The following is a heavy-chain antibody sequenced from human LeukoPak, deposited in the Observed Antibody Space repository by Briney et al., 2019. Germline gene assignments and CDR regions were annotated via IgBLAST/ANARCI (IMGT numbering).Heavy chain of an antibody. V-gene: IGHV3-7*01. CDR2: IKQDGSEK. J-gene: IGHJ4*02. D-gene: IGHD6-19*01. CDR3: ARAHSSGWYSYHPLDY. Sequence: GGSLRLSCAASGFTFSSYWMSWVRQAPGKGLEWVTNIKQDGSEKYYVDSVKGRFTISRDNAKNSLYLQMNSLRAEDTAVYYCARAHSSGWYSYHPLDYWGQGTLVTVSS. CDR1: GFTFSSYW.